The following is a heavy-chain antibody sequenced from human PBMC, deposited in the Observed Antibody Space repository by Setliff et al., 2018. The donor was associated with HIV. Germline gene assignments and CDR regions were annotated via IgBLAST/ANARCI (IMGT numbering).Heavy chain of an antibody. J-gene: IGHJ4*02. CDR1: GFTFSSYG. CDR2: IRYDGSNK. V-gene: IGHV3-30*02. D-gene: IGHD3-22*01. CDR3: AKERYYDSSGSPFDY. Sequence: GGSLRLSCAASGFTFSSYGMHWVRQAPGKGLEGVAFIRYDGSNKYYADSVKGRFTISRDNSKNTLYLQMNSLRAEDTAVYYCAKERYYDSSGSPFDYWGQGTLVTVSS.